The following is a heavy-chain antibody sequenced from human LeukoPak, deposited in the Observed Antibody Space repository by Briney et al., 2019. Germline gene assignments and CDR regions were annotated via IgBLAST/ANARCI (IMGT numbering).Heavy chain of an antibody. V-gene: IGHV3-30*04. CDR2: ISYDGSSK. J-gene: IGHJ4*02. D-gene: IGHD1-20*01. CDR3: AKDTKYNWNYVNY. Sequence: SCKASGGAFSSYAISWVRQAPGKGLEWVAVISYDGSSKYYADSVKGRFTISRDNSKNTLYLQMNSLRAEDTAVYYCAKDTKYNWNYVNYWGQGTLVTVSS. CDR1: GGAFSSYA.